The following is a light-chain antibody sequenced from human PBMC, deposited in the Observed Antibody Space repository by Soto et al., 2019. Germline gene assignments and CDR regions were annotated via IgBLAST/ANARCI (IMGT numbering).Light chain of an antibody. Sequence: QSVLTQPPSVSEAPRQRVTISCSGSSSNIGNNAVNWYQQLPGKAPKLLIYYDDLLPSGVSDRFSGSKSGTSASLDISGLQSEDEADYYCAAWDDSLNGPVFGGGTKLTV. J-gene: IGLJ2*01. CDR1: SSNIGNNA. V-gene: IGLV1-36*01. CDR2: YDD. CDR3: AAWDDSLNGPV.